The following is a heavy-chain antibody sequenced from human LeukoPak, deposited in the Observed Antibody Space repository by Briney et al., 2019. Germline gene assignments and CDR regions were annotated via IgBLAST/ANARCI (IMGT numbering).Heavy chain of an antibody. D-gene: IGHD3-22*01. Sequence: GGSLRLSCAASGFTFSSYSMNWVRQAPGKGLEWVSSISSSSSYIYYADSVKSRFTISRDNAKNSLYLQMNSLRAEDTAVYYCARLETEYYYDSSGPIGYWGQGTLVTVSS. CDR1: GFTFSSYS. V-gene: IGHV3-21*01. J-gene: IGHJ4*02. CDR2: ISSSSSYI. CDR3: ARLETEYYYDSSGPIGY.